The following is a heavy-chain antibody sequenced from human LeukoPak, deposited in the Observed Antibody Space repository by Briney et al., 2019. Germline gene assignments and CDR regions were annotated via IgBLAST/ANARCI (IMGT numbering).Heavy chain of an antibody. V-gene: IGHV1-69*01. D-gene: IGHD5-24*01. CDR2: IIPIFGTA. CDR3: AREGAGVGMATICYF. CDR1: GGTFSSYA. J-gene: IGHJ4*02. Sequence: ASVKVSCKASGGTFSSYAISWVRQAPGQGLEWMGGIIPIFGTANYAQKFQGRVTITADESTSTAYMELSSLRSEDTAVYYCAREGAGVGMATICYFWGQGTLVTVSS.